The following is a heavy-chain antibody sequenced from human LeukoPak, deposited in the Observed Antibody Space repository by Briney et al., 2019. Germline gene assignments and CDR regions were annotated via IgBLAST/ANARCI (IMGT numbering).Heavy chain of an antibody. D-gene: IGHD6-19*01. CDR2: IGDSGGST. J-gene: IGHJ6*04. V-gene: IGHV3-23*01. Sequence: GGSLRLSGAVSGFTFSSHAMTWVRQAPGKGLEWVSAIGDSGGSTYYADSVKGRFTISRDNSENTLYLQLNGLRAEDTAVYFCAKGGGSGWFYYNYGMDVWGKGTTVTVSP. CDR3: AKGGGSGWFYYNYGMDV. CDR1: GFTFSSHA.